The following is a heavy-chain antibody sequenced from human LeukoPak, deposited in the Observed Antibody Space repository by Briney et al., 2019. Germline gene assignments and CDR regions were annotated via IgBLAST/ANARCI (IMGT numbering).Heavy chain of an antibody. V-gene: IGHV4-39*01. CDR2: IYYSGST. Sequence: SETLSLTCTVSGGSISSSSYYWGWIRQPPGKGPEWIGSIYYSGSTYYNPSLKSRVTISVDTSKNQFSLKLSSVTAADTAVYYCARQEIGLRSFDPWGQGTLVTVSS. CDR3: ARQEIGLRSFDP. J-gene: IGHJ5*02. D-gene: IGHD3/OR15-3a*01. CDR1: GGSISSSSYY.